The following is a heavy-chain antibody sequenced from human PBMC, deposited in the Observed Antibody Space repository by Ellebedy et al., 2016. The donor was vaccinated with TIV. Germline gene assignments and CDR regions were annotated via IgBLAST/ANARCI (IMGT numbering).Heavy chain of an antibody. CDR2: INSNGGST. V-gene: IGHV3-64D*06. CDR1: GFTFSRHT. CDR3: VKDIVPTTNYYYGLDV. D-gene: IGHD2-8*01. J-gene: IGHJ6*02. Sequence: GESLKISCSASGFTFSRHTMYWVRQAPGKGLEYVSGINSNGGSTYYADSVQSRFTISRDNFKNTLFLQMSSLRAEDTAVYYCVKDIVPTTNYYYGLDVWGQGTTVTVSS.